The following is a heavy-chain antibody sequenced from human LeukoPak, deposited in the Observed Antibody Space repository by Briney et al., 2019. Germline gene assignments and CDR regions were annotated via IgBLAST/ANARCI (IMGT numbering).Heavy chain of an antibody. CDR3: AREAGWFGEFPFDY. D-gene: IGHD3-10*01. J-gene: IGHJ4*02. CDR2: ISSSSSYI. CDR1: GFTFSSYS. V-gene: IGHV3-21*01. Sequence: GRSLRLSCAASGFTFSSYSMNWVRQAPGKGLEWVSSISSSSSYIYYADSVKGRFTISRDNAKNSLYLQMNSLRAEDTAVYYCAREAGWFGEFPFDYWGQGTLVTVSS.